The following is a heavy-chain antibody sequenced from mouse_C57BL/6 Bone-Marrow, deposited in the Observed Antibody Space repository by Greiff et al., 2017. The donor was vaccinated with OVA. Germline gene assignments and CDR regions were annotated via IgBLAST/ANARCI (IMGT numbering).Heavy chain of an antibody. CDR2: SRNKANDYTT. Sequence: EVKLVESGGGLVQSGRSLRLSCATSGFTFSDFYMEWVRQAPGKGLEWIAASRNKANDYTTEYSASVKGRFIVSRDTSQSILYLQMNALRAEDTAIYYCARAPSMGRLDYGGQGTTLTVSS. V-gene: IGHV7-1*01. CDR1: GFTFSDFY. CDR3: ARAPSMGRLDY. D-gene: IGHD4-1*01. J-gene: IGHJ2*01.